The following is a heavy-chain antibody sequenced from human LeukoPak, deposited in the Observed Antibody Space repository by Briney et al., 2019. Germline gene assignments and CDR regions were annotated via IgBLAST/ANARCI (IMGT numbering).Heavy chain of an antibody. CDR1: GGSISSYF. Sequence: SETLSLTCTVSGGSISSYFWSWIRQPAGKGLEWIGRIYTSGSTNYNPSLKSRVTMSADTSKNQLSLELSSVTAADTAFYYCAREGYYDSSGPLWGRGTLVTVSS. CDR2: IYTSGST. J-gene: IGHJ2*01. CDR3: AREGYYDSSGPL. D-gene: IGHD3-22*01. V-gene: IGHV4-4*07.